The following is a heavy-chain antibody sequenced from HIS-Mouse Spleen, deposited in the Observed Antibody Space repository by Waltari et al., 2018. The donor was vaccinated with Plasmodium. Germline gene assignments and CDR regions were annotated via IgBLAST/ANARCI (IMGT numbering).Heavy chain of an antibody. CDR2: IKQDGSEK. Sequence: EVQLLESGGGLVQPGGSLRLSCAASGSTFSSYWMSWVRQAPGKGLEWVANIKQDGSEKYYVDSVKGRFTISRDNAKNSLYLQMNSLRAEDTAVYYCASSWYWYFDLWGRGTLVTVSS. V-gene: IGHV3-7*01. CDR1: GSTFSSYW. D-gene: IGHD6-13*01. CDR3: ASSWYWYFDL. J-gene: IGHJ2*01.